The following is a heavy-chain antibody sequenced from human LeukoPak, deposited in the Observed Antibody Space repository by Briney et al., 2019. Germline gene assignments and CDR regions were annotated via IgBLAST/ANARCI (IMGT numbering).Heavy chain of an antibody. Sequence: ASVKVSCKASGYTFSDFYIHWVRHAPGQGLEYLGWITPKSGDTYSPQRFQGRVTMTRDASISTAYMELSSLRSDDTAVYFCARVRLADERAWAYWGQGTLVTVSS. CDR1: GYTFSDFY. D-gene: IGHD3-3*02. V-gene: IGHV1-2*02. J-gene: IGHJ4*02. CDR2: ITPKSGDT. CDR3: ARVRLADERAWAY.